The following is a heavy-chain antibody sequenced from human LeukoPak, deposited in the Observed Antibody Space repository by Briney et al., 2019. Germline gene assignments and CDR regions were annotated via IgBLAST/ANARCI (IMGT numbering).Heavy chain of an antibody. Sequence: SETLSLTWTVSGGSISSYYWSWIRQPPGKGLEWIGYIYYSGSTNYNPSLKSRVTISVDTSKNQFSLKLSSVTAADTAVYYCARGGYTSYYYYMDVWGEGTTVTVSS. CDR1: GGSISSYY. J-gene: IGHJ6*03. D-gene: IGHD5-18*01. V-gene: IGHV4-59*01. CDR2: IYYSGST. CDR3: ARGGYTSYYYYMDV.